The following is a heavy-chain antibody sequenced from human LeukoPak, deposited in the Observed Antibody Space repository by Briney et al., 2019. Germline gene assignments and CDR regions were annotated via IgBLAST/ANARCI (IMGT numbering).Heavy chain of an antibody. J-gene: IGHJ3*02. CDR2: IYHSGST. Sequence: SETLSLTCAVSGYSISSGYYSGWIRQPPGKGLEWIGSIYHSGSTYYNPSLKSRVTISVDTSKNQFSLKLSTVTAADTAVYYFAKRRSHDAFDIWGQGTMVTVSS. CDR3: AKRRSHDAFDI. V-gene: IGHV4-38-2*01. CDR1: GYSISSGYY.